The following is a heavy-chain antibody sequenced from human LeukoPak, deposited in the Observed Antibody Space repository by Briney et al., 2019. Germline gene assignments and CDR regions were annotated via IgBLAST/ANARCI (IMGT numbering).Heavy chain of an antibody. D-gene: IGHD3-10*01. J-gene: IGHJ6*04. Sequence: GGSLKLFCATSCFSFNSIAMTWVRPAPGKGLEWVSGIIGTGGPTYYAGSVKGRFTISGSNSKNTLFQQMNSPRAENAAVYYCAKFNGHPSTNYYMDVWGEGTTVTVCS. CDR2: IIGTGGPT. CDR3: AKFNGHPSTNYYMDV. V-gene: IGHV3-23*01. CDR1: CFSFNSIA.